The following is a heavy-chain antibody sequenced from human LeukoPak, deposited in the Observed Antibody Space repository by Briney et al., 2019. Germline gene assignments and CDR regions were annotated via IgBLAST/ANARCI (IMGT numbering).Heavy chain of an antibody. CDR1: VGSLSSYF. CDR2: IYYSGST. V-gene: IGHV4-59*01. J-gene: IGHJ4*02. D-gene: IGHD1-26*01. CDR3: ARNRVVGAPNFDY. Sequence: PSESLSVTCTVSVGSLSSYFWTWIRQPPGRGVEWLGYIYYSGSTNYNPSLKSRVTISLDTSKNQFSLNLTSVTAADTAVYYCARNRVVGAPNFDYWGQGTLVTVFS.